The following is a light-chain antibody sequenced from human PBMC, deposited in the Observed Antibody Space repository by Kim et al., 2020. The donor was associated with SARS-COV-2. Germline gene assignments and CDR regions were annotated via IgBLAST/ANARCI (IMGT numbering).Light chain of an antibody. Sequence: ASIAGKVTTLSCGGRESVGPFFSWYQQKPGQAPRLIIYDASKRATGIPARFSGGGSGKDFTLTISSLEPDVVAVYYCQLRTNWLTSGGGTKVDIK. V-gene: IGKV3-11*01. J-gene: IGKJ4*01. CDR1: ESVGPF. CDR3: QLRTNWLT. CDR2: DAS.